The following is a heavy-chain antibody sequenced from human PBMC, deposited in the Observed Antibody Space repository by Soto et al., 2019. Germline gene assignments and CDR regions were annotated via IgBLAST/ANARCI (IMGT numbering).Heavy chain of an antibody. Sequence: QVQLVQSGAEVKKPGASVKVSCKASGYTLTRYYMHWVRQAPGQGLDWMGIINPSDGSISYAQKFQGRVSMTSDTSTRAVYMELSSLRSEDTAVYYCAIDLTREGDYFDTSGYYLDSWGQGTLVTVSS. CDR1: GYTLTRYY. V-gene: IGHV1-46*01. D-gene: IGHD3-22*01. J-gene: IGHJ4*02. CDR3: AIDLTREGDYFDTSGYYLDS. CDR2: INPSDGSI.